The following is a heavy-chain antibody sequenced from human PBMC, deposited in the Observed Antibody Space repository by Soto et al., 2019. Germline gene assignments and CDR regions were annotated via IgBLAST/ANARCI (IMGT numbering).Heavy chain of an antibody. CDR1: GYTFTNYA. CDR3: ARDLAAAGPFDY. Sequence: QVQLVQSGAEVKKPGASVKVSCKASGYTFTNYAFSWVRQAPGQGLEWMGWISAYNGNTNYPQKLQGRVTMTTDTSTSTAYMELRSLRSDNTAVYYCARDLAAAGPFDYWGQGTLVTVSS. CDR2: ISAYNGNT. D-gene: IGHD6-13*01. J-gene: IGHJ4*02. V-gene: IGHV1-18*01.